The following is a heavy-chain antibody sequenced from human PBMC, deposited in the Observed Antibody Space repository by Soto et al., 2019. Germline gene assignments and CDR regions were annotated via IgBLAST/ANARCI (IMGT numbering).Heavy chain of an antibody. V-gene: IGHV3-23*01. J-gene: IGHJ6*03. CDR2: ISGSGGST. CDR3: AKSPRCSGGSCYSGVGIYYYYYYMDV. D-gene: IGHD2-15*01. Sequence: EVQLLESGGGLVQPGGSLRLSCAASGFTFSSYAMSWVRQAPGKGLEWVSAISGSGGSTYYADSVKGRFTISRDNSKNTLYLQMNSLRADDTAVYYCAKSPRCSGGSCYSGVGIYYYYYYMDVWGKGTTVTVSS. CDR1: GFTFSSYA.